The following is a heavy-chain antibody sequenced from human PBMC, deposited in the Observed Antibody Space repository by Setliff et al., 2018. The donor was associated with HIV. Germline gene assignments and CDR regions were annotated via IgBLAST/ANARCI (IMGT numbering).Heavy chain of an antibody. D-gene: IGHD4-17*01. J-gene: IGHJ4*02. CDR2: IPHNGGT. CDR1: GYSIGSGSF. Sequence: SETLSLTCAVSGYSIGSGSFWGWIRQPPGKGLEWIATIPHNGGTYYNPDPSLTGRVTISVDTSENQFSLKLAFVTAADTAVYYCARYSTLTTNFDYWGQGTLVTVSS. V-gene: IGHV4-38-2*01. CDR3: ARYSTLTTNFDY.